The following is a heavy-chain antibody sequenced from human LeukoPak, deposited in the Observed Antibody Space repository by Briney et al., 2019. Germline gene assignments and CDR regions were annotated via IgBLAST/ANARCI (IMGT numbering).Heavy chain of an antibody. CDR1: GYSISSGYF. Sequence: PSETLSLTCTVSGYSISSGYFWGWIRQPPGKGLEWIGSIHHSRSTYYNPSLKSRVSISVDTSKNQFSLKLSSVTAADTAVYYCARGRGDYDSSGYYAGAGYWGQGTLVTVSS. D-gene: IGHD3-22*01. CDR3: ARGRGDYDSSGYYAGAGY. CDR2: IHHSRST. V-gene: IGHV4-38-2*02. J-gene: IGHJ4*02.